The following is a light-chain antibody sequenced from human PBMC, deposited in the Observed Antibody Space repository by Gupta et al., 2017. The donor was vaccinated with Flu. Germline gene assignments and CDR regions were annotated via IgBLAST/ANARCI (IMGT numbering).Light chain of an antibody. Sequence: TRSGSPGERATLSCRASQSVSSNVAWYQQKPGQAPRLLIYGASTRATGIPARFSGSGSGTEFTLTISSLQSEDFAVYYWQKYKNWPPPWTFGPGTKVDIK. V-gene: IGKV3-15*01. J-gene: IGKJ1*01. CDR3: QKYKNWPPPWT. CDR1: QSVSSN. CDR2: GAS.